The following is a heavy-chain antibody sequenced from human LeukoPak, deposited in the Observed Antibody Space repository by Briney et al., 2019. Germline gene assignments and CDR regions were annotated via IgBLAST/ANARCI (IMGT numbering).Heavy chain of an antibody. J-gene: IGHJ4*02. V-gene: IGHV1-2*02. CDR2: INPNSGGT. CDR3: ARALRYFDWTLGY. Sequence: ASVKVSCKASGYTFTGYYMHWVRQAPGQGLEWMGWINPNSGGTNYAQKFQGRVTMTRDTSISTAYMELSRLRSDDTAVYYYARALRYFDWTLGYWGQGTLVTVSS. CDR1: GYTFTGYY. D-gene: IGHD3-9*01.